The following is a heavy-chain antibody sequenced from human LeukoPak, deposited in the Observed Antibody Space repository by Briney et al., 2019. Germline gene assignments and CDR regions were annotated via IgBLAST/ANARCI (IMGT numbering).Heavy chain of an antibody. CDR2: ISAYNGNT. V-gene: IGHV1-18*01. D-gene: IGHD6-13*01. CDR1: GGTFSSYA. J-gene: IGHJ5*02. CDR3: ARDLGVIAAAGSYWFDP. Sequence: GSSVKVSCKASGGTFSSYAISWVRQAPAQGLEWMGWISAYNGNTNYAQKLQGRVTMTTDTSTSTAYMELRSLGSDDTAVYYCARDLGVIAAAGSYWFDPWGQGTLVTVSS.